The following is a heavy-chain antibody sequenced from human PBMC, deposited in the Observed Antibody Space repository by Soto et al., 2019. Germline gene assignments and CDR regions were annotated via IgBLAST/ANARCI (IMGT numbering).Heavy chain of an antibody. V-gene: IGHV4-61*01. J-gene: IGHJ6*02. D-gene: IGHD2-15*01. Sequence: LSLTFTVSGGSVSSGSYYWSWIRQPPGKGLEWIGYIYYSGSTNYNPSLKSRVTISVDTSKNQFSLKLSSVTAADTAVYYCARDECRGGSCYSAGGSYYYYGMDVWGQGTTVTVSS. CDR3: ARDECRGGSCYSAGGSYYYYGMDV. CDR2: IYYSGST. CDR1: GGSVSSGSYY.